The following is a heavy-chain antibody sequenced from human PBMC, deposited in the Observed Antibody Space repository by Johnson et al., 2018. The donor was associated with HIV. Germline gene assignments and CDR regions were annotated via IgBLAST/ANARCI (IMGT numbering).Heavy chain of an antibody. CDR1: GFTFDDYA. CDR2: IKWNGGGT. D-gene: IGHD1-26*01. J-gene: IGHJ3*02. CDR3: ARELWELNAFDI. Sequence: VQLVESGGGVVRPGGSLRLSCAASGFTFDDYAMSWVRQVPGKGLEWVSGIKWNGGGTGYADSVKGRFTISRDNAKNSLYLQMNSLRAEDTALYYCARELWELNAFDIWGQGTLVTVSS. V-gene: IGHV3-20*04.